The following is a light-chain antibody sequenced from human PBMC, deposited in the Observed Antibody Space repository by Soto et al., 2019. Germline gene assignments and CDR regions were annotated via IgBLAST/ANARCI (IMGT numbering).Light chain of an antibody. V-gene: IGKV3-11*01. CDR2: DST. CDR3: QQRNVWPPIT. J-gene: IGKJ5*01. Sequence: VLTQSPATLSLSPGETATLSCRASQNIHTSLAWYQQKPGQAPRLVVYDSTLRANGVPARFGGSRSGTEFTLTINNLEPEHFAVYYCQQRNVWPPITFGQGKRLE. CDR1: QNIHTS.